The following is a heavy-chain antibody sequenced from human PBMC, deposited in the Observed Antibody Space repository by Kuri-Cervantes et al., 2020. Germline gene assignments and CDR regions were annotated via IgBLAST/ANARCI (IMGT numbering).Heavy chain of an antibody. V-gene: IGHV1-8*01. J-gene: IGHJ6*02. Sequence: ASVKVSCKASGYTFNSYDINWVRQATGQGLEWMGWMNPNSGNTGYAQKFQGRVTMTRNTSISTAYMELSSLRSEDTAVYYCAREEGWQWLVGGGGGMDVWGQGTTVTVSS. CDR2: MNPNSGNT. CDR3: AREEGWQWLVGGGGGMDV. CDR1: GYTFNSYD. D-gene: IGHD6-19*01.